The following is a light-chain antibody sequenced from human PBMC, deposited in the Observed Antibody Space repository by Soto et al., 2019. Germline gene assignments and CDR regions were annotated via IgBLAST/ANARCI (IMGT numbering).Light chain of an antibody. J-gene: IGLJ1*01. V-gene: IGLV2-8*01. CDR2: EVT. CDR1: SSDVGRFNF. Sequence: QSVLTQPPSASGSPGQSVTISCTGTSSDVGRFNFVSWYQQHPGKAPRLLIYEVTKRPSGVPDRFSGSKSGDAASLTVSGLQAEDEADYYCSSYTGNRDFYVFGTGTKVNGL. CDR3: SSYTGNRDFYV.